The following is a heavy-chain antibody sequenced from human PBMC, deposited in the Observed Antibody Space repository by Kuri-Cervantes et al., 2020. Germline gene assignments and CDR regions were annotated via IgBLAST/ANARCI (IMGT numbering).Heavy chain of an antibody. CDR2: IYYSGST. CDR1: GGSISSYY. D-gene: IGHD2-15*01. CDR3: AREYCSGGSCLVGVTFDY. V-gene: IGHV4-59*01. J-gene: IGHJ4*02. Sequence: SETLSLTCTVSGGSISSYYWSWIRQPPGKGLEWIGYIYYSGSTNYNPSLKSRVTISVDTSKNQFSLKLSSVTAADTAVYYCAREYCSGGSCLVGVTFDYWGQGTLVTVSS.